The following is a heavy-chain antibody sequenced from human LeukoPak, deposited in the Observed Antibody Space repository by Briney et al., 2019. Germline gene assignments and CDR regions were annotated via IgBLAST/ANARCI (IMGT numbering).Heavy chain of an antibody. CDR3: ARDGESGELLSGYFVF. CDR2: ISYDGSNK. V-gene: IGHV3-30*03. CDR1: GFTFSSYG. D-gene: IGHD3-10*01. Sequence: PGRSLRLSCAASGFTFSSYGMHWVRQAPGKGLEWVAVISYDGSNKYYADSVKGRFTISRDNSKNTQYLPMNSLRADDTAVYYWARDGESGELLSGYFVFWGEETLVTVSS. J-gene: IGHJ4*02.